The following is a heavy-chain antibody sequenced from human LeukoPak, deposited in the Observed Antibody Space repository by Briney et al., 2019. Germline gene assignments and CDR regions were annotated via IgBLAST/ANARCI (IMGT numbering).Heavy chain of an antibody. CDR2: ISSSSSYI. CDR3: ARRFGSVTSMHGIDY. V-gene: IGHV3-21*01. Sequence: GGSLRLSCAASGFTFRNYNMNWVRHAPGKGLEWVSSISSSSSYIYYADSVKGRFTISRDNAKNTLYLQMNGLRAEDTAVYYCARRFGSVTSMHGIDYWGQGTLVTVSS. CDR1: GFTFRNYN. J-gene: IGHJ4*02. D-gene: IGHD3-10*01.